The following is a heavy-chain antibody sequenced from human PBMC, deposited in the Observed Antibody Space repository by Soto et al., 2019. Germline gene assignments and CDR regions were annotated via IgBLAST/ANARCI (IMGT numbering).Heavy chain of an antibody. V-gene: IGHV1-18*01. CDR2: ISPYSGNT. Sequence: QIQLVQSGAEVKKPGASVKVSCKTSGYTFTNYDIGWVRQAPGQGLEWMGWISPYSGNTNYAQKLQDRVTMTTDTSTRTAYMDLRSLRSDDPAMYYCVRVASSGLYTGGYWGQGTLVTVSS. CDR1: GYTFTNYD. D-gene: IGHD6-19*01. CDR3: VRVASSGLYTGGY. J-gene: IGHJ4*02.